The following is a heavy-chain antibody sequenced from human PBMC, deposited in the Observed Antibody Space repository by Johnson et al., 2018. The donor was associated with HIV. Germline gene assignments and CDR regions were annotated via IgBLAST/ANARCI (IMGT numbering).Heavy chain of an antibody. CDR1: GFTVSSNY. CDR2: VYNSGPT. Sequence: VQLVESGGGLIQPGGSLRLSCAGSGFTVSSNYMSWVRQASGKGLEWVAVVYNSGPTDYGDSVKGRFTISRENSKNTLYLQMNSLRAEDTAVYYCARDSGQQLADAFDIWGQGTMVTVSS. D-gene: IGHD6-6*01. V-gene: IGHV3-66*03. J-gene: IGHJ3*02. CDR3: ARDSGQQLADAFDI.